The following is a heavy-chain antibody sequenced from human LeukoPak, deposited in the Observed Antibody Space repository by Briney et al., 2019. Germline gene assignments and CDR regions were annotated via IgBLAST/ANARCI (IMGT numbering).Heavy chain of an antibody. D-gene: IGHD6-6*01. J-gene: IGHJ4*02. CDR3: SNGIYSSSY. CDR2: ISQDGSEE. V-gene: IGHV3-7*01. CDR1: GFTFTRYW. Sequence: GGSLRLSCAASGFTFTRYWMAWVRQAPGKGQEWISNISQDGSEEYYVDSVRGRFTASRDNAKNSLYLQMNNLRAEDTAVYFCSNGIYSSSYWGQGTLVTVSS.